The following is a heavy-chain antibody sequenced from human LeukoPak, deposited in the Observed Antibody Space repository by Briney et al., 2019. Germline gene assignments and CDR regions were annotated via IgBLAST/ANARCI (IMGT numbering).Heavy chain of an antibody. Sequence: ASVKVSCKASGYTFTGYHMHWVRQAPGQGLEWMGWINPNSGGTNYAQKFQGRVTMTRDTSISTAYMELSRLRSDDTAVYYCARGEDIVVVPAAIDDPWGQGTLVTVSS. CDR3: ARGEDIVVVPAAIDDP. V-gene: IGHV1-2*02. D-gene: IGHD2-2*01. J-gene: IGHJ5*02. CDR1: GYTFTGYH. CDR2: INPNSGGT.